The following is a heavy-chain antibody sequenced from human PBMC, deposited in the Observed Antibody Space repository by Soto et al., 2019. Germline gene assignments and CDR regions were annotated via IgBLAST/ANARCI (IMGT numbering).Heavy chain of an antibody. CDR1: GGSISSYY. Sequence: PSETLSLTCTVSGGSISSYYWSWIRQPPGKGLEWIGYIYYSGSTNYNPSLKSRVTISVDTSKNQFSLKLSSVTAADTAVYYCARLSGWNYYYYYGMDVWDQGTTVTVSS. CDR2: IYYSGST. V-gene: IGHV4-59*08. D-gene: IGHD2-15*01. J-gene: IGHJ6*02. CDR3: ARLSGWNYYYYYGMDV.